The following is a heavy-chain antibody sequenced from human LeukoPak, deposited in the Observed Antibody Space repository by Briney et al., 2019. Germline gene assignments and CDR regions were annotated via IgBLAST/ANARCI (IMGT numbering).Heavy chain of an antibody. V-gene: IGHV3-7*01. CDR2: IKHDGSEK. Sequence: PGGSLRLSCAASGFTFSSYWMSWVRQAPGKGLEWVATIKHDGSEKYYVDSVKGRFTISRDNAKNSLYLQMNSLRAEDTAVYYCARTASGGSSWYWRGIYYYYYIDVWGKGTTVTVSS. CDR3: ARTASGGSSWYWRGIYYYYYIDV. D-gene: IGHD6-13*01. J-gene: IGHJ6*03. CDR1: GFTFSSYW.